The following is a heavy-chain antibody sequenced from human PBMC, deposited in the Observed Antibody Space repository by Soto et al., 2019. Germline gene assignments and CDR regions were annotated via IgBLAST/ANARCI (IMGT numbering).Heavy chain of an antibody. V-gene: IGHV3-64*04. D-gene: IGHD6-19*01. CDR3: ARDSGGVSSSGWYSNYYYGMDV. CDR2: ISSNGGST. J-gene: IGHJ6*02. CDR1: GFTXSSYA. Sequence: PGGSLRLSCSASGFTXSSYAMHWVRQAPGKGLEYVSAISSNGGSTYYADSVKGRFTISRDNSKNTLYLQMNSLRAEDTAVYYCARDSGGVSSSGWYSNYYYGMDVWGQGTTVTVSS.